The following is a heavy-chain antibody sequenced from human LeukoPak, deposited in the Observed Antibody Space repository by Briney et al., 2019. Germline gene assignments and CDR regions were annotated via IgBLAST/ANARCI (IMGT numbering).Heavy chain of an antibody. V-gene: IGHV4-4*02. J-gene: IGHJ3*02. Sequence: SGTLSLTCAVSGGSISSSNWWSWVRQPPGKGLEWIGEIYHSGSTNYNPSLKSRVTISVDKSKNQFSLKLSSVTAADTAVYYCARDADIAAAGTNDAFDIWGQGTMVTVSS. CDR3: ARDADIAAAGTNDAFDI. CDR1: GGSISSSNW. CDR2: IYHSGST. D-gene: IGHD6-13*01.